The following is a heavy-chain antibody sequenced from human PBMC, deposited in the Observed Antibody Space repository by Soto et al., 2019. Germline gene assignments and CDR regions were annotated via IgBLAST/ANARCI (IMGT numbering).Heavy chain of an antibody. Sequence: PGGSLRLPCAASGFTFSSYSMNWVRQAPGKGLEWVSYISSSSSTIYYADSVKGRFTIPRDHAKNSLYLQMNSLRVEDTAVYYCARFRGPPYWGQGTLVTVSS. D-gene: IGHD3-10*01. J-gene: IGHJ4*02. V-gene: IGHV3-48*01. CDR3: ARFRGPPY. CDR1: GFTFSSYS. CDR2: ISSSSSTI.